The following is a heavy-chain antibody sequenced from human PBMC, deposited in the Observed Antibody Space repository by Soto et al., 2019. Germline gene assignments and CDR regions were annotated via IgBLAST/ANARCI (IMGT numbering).Heavy chain of an antibody. CDR1: GDSINSDNYY. D-gene: IGHD3-9*01. Sequence: SETLSLTCSVSGDSINSDNYYWGWIRQPPGKGLEWIGSIYYRGNTYYNPSLKTRVTISLDKSKSQFSLKLNSVTAADSAVYFCARLEGLATISYYFDYWGRGTLVTVSS. V-gene: IGHV4-39*01. J-gene: IGHJ4*02. CDR2: IYYRGNT. CDR3: ARLEGLATISYYFDY.